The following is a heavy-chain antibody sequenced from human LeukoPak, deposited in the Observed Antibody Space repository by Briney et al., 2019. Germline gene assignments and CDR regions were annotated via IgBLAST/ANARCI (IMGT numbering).Heavy chain of an antibody. CDR1: GGSFSGYY. CDR2: INHSGST. Sequence: SETLSLTCAVYGGSFSGYYWSWIRQPPGKGLEWIGEINHSGSTNYNPSPKSRVTISVDTSKNQFSLKLSSVTAADTAVYYCARAVQLWFQVDYWGQGTLVTVSS. J-gene: IGHJ4*02. D-gene: IGHD5-18*01. V-gene: IGHV4-34*01. CDR3: ARAVQLWFQVDY.